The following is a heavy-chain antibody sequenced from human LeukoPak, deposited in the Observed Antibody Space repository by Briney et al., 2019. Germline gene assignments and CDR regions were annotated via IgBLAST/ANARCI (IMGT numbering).Heavy chain of an antibody. CDR1: GGSFSGYY. J-gene: IGHJ6*02. Sequence: SETLSLTCAVYGGSFSGYYWSWIRQPPGKGLEWIGEINHSGSTNYNPSLKSRVTISVDTSKNQFSLNLSSVTAADTAVYYCARARGSGWYYYYGMDVWGQGTTVTVSS. CDR3: ARARGSGWYYYYGMDV. D-gene: IGHD6-19*01. CDR2: INHSGST. V-gene: IGHV4-34*01.